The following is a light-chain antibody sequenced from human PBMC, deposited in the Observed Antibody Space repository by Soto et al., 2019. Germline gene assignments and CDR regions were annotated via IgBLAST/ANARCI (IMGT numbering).Light chain of an antibody. V-gene: IGLV1-40*01. CDR3: QSYDSSLSGSRV. CDR1: SSNIGAGYD. J-gene: IGLJ1*01. CDR2: ANN. Sequence: QSVLTQPPSVSGAPGQRVTISCTGSSSNIGAGYDVHWYQQLPGTAPKLLIYANNNRPSGVADRCSGSKSGTSASLTTTGLQAEDEADYYCQSYDSSLSGSRVFGTGTKVTVL.